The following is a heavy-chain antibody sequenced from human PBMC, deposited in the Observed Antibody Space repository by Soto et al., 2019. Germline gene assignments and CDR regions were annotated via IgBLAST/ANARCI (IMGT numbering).Heavy chain of an antibody. CDR2: MYYTGST. CDR1: GGSISTSSHY. D-gene: IGHD6-19*01. V-gene: IGHV4-39*01. J-gene: IGHJ2*01. CDR3: ARRVAGTSRYFDL. Sequence: QLQLQESGPGLVKPSETLSLTCTVSGGSISTSSHYWGWIREPPGKGLEWIGSMYYTGSTYYNPSLKSRVTISVDTSMNQFSVKLTSVTAADTAVYYCARRVAGTSRYFDLWGRGTLVTVSS.